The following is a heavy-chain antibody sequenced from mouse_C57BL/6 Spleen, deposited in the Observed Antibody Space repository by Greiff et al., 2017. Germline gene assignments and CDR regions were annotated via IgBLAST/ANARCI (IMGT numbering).Heavy chain of an antibody. CDR3: ARKGVITTVVAGAMDY. CDR1: GYTFTSYW. J-gene: IGHJ4*01. Sequence: QVQLQQPGAELVKPGASVKMSCKASGYTFTSYWITWVKQRPGQGLEWIGDIYPGSGSTNYNEKFKSKATLTVDTSSSTAYMQLSSLTSEDSAVYYCARKGVITTVVAGAMDYWGQGTSATVSS. CDR2: IYPGSGST. D-gene: IGHD1-1*01. V-gene: IGHV1-55*01.